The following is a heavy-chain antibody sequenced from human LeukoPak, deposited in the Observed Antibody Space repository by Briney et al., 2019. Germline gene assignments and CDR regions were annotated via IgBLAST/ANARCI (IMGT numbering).Heavy chain of an antibody. CDR3: ARDRHCVNGVCHSPAGMDV. J-gene: IGHJ6*02. CDR2: IWFDVKNQ. V-gene: IGHV3-33*01. D-gene: IGHD2-8*01. Sequence: GGSLRLSCAASGFILNSYGMHWVRQAPGKGLEWVADIWFDVKNQHFADSVRGRFAISRGNSKNTVYLQINSLRAEDTAVYYCARDRHCVNGVCHSPAGMDVWGQGTTVTVSS. CDR1: GFILNSYG.